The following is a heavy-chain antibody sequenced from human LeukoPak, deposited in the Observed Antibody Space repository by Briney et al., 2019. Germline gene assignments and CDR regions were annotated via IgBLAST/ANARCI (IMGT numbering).Heavy chain of an antibody. D-gene: IGHD4-11*01. CDR3: ARNRGSTVITDHYYYYYMDV. Sequence: SETLSLTCTVSGGSISSFYWSWIRQPAGKGLEWIGRIYTSGSTNYNPSLKSRVTMSVDTSKNQFSLKLSSVTAADTAVYYCARNRGSTVITDHYYYYYMDVWGKGTTVTVSS. CDR1: GGSISSFY. J-gene: IGHJ6*03. V-gene: IGHV4-4*07. CDR2: IYTSGST.